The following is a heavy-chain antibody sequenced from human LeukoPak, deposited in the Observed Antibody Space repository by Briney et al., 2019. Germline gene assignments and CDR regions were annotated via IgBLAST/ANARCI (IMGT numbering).Heavy chain of an antibody. CDR3: ARFGLGKHIEVAGIPFDI. Sequence: ASVKVSCKASGYTFTGYYMHRVRQAPGQGLEWMGWISAYNGNTNYAQKLQGRVTMTTDTSTSTAYMELRSLRSDDTAVYYCARFGLGKHIEVAGIPFDIWGQGTMVTVSS. D-gene: IGHD6-19*01. V-gene: IGHV1-18*04. CDR2: ISAYNGNT. CDR1: GYTFTGYY. J-gene: IGHJ3*02.